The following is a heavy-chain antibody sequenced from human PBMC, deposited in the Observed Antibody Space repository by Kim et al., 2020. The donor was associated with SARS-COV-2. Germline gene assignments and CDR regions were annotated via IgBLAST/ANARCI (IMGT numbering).Heavy chain of an antibody. V-gene: IGHV3-30*18. CDR3: AKDHFRYFWSGYYTGRYFDY. D-gene: IGHD3-3*01. Sequence: GGSLRLSCAASAFTFSSYGMHWVRQAPGKGLEWVAVISYDGSNKYYADSVKGRFTISRDNSKNTLYLQMNSLRAEDTAVYYCAKDHFRYFWSGYYTGRYFDYWGQGTLVTVSS. J-gene: IGHJ4*02. CDR1: AFTFSSYG. CDR2: ISYDGSNK.